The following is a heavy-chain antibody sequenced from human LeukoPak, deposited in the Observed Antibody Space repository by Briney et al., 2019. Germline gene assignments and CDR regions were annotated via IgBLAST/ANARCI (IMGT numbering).Heavy chain of an antibody. V-gene: IGHV1-18*01. J-gene: IGHJ4*02. CDR2: ISAYNGNT. Sequence: ASVKVSCKASGYTFTSYGISWVGQAPGQGLEWMGWISAYNGNTNYAQKLQGRVTMTTDTSTSTAYMELRSLRSDDTAVYYCARDRIRDFDWLLSRFDYWGQGTLVAVSS. CDR3: ARDRIRDFDWLLSRFDY. CDR1: GYTFTSYG. D-gene: IGHD3-9*01.